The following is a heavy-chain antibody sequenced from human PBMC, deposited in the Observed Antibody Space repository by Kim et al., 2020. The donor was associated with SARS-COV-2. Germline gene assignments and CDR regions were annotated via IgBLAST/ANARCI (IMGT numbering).Heavy chain of an antibody. Sequence: GGSLRLSCAASGFTFSSYAMSWVRQAPGKGLEWVSAISGSGGSTYYADSVKGRFTISRDNSKNTLYLQMNSLRAEDTAVYYCAKRRPKHCSGGSCYNYYFDYWGQGTLVTVSS. CDR3: AKRRPKHCSGGSCYNYYFDY. CDR2: ISGSGGST. CDR1: GFTFSSYA. J-gene: IGHJ4*02. V-gene: IGHV3-23*01. D-gene: IGHD2-15*01.